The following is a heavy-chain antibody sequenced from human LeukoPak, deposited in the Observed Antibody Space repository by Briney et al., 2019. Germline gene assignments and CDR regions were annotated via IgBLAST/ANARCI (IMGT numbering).Heavy chain of an antibody. D-gene: IGHD5-24*01. J-gene: IGHJ4*02. CDR3: ARDHGPFDY. CDR1: GGPFSGYY. Sequence: PSETLSLTCAVYGGPFSGYYWSWIRQPPGKGLEWIGEINHSGSTNYNPSLKSRVTISVDTSKNQFSLKLSSLTAADTAVYYCARDHGPFDYWGQGTLVTVSS. V-gene: IGHV4-34*01. CDR2: INHSGST.